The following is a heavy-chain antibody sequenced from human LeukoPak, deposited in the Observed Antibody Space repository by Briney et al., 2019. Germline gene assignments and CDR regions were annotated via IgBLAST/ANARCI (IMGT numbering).Heavy chain of an antibody. J-gene: IGHJ4*02. CDR1: GFIFSHYG. CDR3: ARELSQIVWGGLDY. CDR2: IQNDASTE. V-gene: IGHV3-33*05. Sequence: GGSLRLSCAASGFIFSHYGMHWVRQAPGKGLEWVAVIQNDASTENFADSVRGRFTISRDNSKNTVFLQMNSLRVEDTAVYYCARELSQIVWGGLDYGGQGTLVSVSS. D-gene: IGHD2-21*01.